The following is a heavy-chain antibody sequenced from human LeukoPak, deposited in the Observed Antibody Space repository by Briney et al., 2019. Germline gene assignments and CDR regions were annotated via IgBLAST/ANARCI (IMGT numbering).Heavy chain of an antibody. Sequence: GGSLRLSCAASGFTFDDYGMSWVRQAPGRGLEWVSGINWNGGSTGYADSVKGRFTISRDNAKNSLYLQMNSLRAEDTALYYCARETVDCSGGSCSSDYMDVWGKGTTVTVSS. CDR3: ARETVDCSGGSCSSDYMDV. CDR1: GFTFDDYG. CDR2: INWNGGST. D-gene: IGHD2-15*01. J-gene: IGHJ6*03. V-gene: IGHV3-20*04.